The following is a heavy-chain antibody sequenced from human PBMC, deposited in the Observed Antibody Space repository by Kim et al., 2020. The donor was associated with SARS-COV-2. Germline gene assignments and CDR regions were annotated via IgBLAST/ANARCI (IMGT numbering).Heavy chain of an antibody. V-gene: IGHV1-46*01. CDR1: GYTFTSYY. D-gene: IGHD6-19*01. CDR3: ARRAVSHYYFDY. J-gene: IGHJ4*02. CDR2: INPSGGST. Sequence: ASVKVSCKASGYTFTSYYMHWVRQAPGQGLQWMAIINPSGGSTSYAQKFQGRVTMTRDTSTSTVYMELSSLRSEDTAVYYCARRAVSHYYFDYWGQGTLVSVS.